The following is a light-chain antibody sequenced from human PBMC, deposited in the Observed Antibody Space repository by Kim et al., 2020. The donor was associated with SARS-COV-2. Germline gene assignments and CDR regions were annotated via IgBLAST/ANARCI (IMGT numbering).Light chain of an antibody. CDR1: QSVSSSY. V-gene: IGKV3-20*01. Sequence: EIVLTQSPGTLSLSPGERATLSCRASQSVSSSYLAWYQQKPGQAPRLLIYGASSRATGIPDRFSGSGSGTDFTLTISRLEPEDFAVYYFQLPVTFGQGTKVDIK. CDR3: QLPVT. CDR2: GAS. J-gene: IGKJ1*01.